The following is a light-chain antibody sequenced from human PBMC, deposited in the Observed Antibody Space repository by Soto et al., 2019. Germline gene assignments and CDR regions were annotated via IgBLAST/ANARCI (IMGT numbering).Light chain of an antibody. Sequence: IQMTQSPSSLSASLGYRVSITCRASQSISSYLNWYQQKPGKAPKLLIYAASSLQSGVPSRFSGSGSGTDFTLTISSLQPEDFATYYCQQSYSTPLPFGGGTKV. CDR3: QQSYSTPLP. J-gene: IGKJ4*01. V-gene: IGKV1-39*01. CDR2: AAS. CDR1: QSISSY.